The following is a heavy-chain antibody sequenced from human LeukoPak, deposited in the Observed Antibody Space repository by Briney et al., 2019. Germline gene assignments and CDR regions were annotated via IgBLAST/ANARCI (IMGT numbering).Heavy chain of an antibody. V-gene: IGHV4-34*01. CDR3: AGRRNFDY. D-gene: IGHD1-26*01. CDR1: GGSFSDYY. Sequence: PSETLSLTCAVYGGSFSDYYWNWIRQPPGKGLEWIGEINHSGSTNYNSSLKSRVTMSVDTCKNQFSLKLSSVTAADTAVYYCAGRRNFDYWGQGILVTVSS. CDR2: INHSGST. J-gene: IGHJ4*02.